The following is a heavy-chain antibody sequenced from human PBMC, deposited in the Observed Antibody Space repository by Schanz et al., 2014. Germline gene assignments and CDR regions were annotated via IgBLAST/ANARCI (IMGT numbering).Heavy chain of an antibody. CDR3: AKEWSPSF. Sequence: QVQLVESGGGVVQPGRSLRLSCAASEFTFSSYAMHWVRQAPGKGLEWVAVISYDGSNKYYADSVKGRFTISRDNSKNTLYLQMNSLRPEDTAIYYCAKEWSPSFWGQGTLVTVSS. J-gene: IGHJ4*02. V-gene: IGHV3-30*04. CDR2: ISYDGSNK. D-gene: IGHD1-26*01. CDR1: EFTFSSYA.